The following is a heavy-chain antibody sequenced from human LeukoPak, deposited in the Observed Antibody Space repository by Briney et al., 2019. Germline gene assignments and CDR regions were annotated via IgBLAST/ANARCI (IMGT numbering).Heavy chain of an antibody. CDR3: AKGAHYFDY. V-gene: IGHV3-66*02. Sequence: GGPLRLSCAASGFTVSSNYMSWVRQAPGKGLEWVSVLYTGGSTYYADSVKGRFTISRDNSKNTLYLQMNSLRAEDTAVYYCAKGAHYFDYWGQGTLVTDSS. J-gene: IGHJ4*02. CDR2: LYTGGST. CDR1: GFTVSSNY.